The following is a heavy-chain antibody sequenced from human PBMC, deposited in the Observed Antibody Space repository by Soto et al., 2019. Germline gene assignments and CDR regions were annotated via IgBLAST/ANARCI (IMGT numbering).Heavy chain of an antibody. CDR1: GYTFTSYD. V-gene: IGHV1-8*01. Sequence: ASVKVSCKASGYTFTSYDINWVRQATGQGLEWMGWMNPNSGNTGYAQKFQGRVTMTRNTSISTAYMELSSLRSEDTAVYCCATYSGYDSYYYYMDVWGKGTTVTVSS. D-gene: IGHD5-12*01. CDR2: MNPNSGNT. J-gene: IGHJ6*03. CDR3: ATYSGYDSYYYYMDV.